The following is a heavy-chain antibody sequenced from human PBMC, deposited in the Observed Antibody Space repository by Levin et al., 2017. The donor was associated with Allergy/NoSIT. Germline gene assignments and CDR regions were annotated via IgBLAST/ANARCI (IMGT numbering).Heavy chain of an antibody. V-gene: IGHV3-66*01. CDR2: IYSGGST. D-gene: IGHD3-22*01. CDR1: GFTVSSNY. Sequence: GGSLRLSCAASGFTVSSNYMSWVRQAPGKGLEWVSVIYSGGSTYYADSVKGRFTISRDNSKNTLYLQMNSLRAEDTAVYYCARDYYVSSGYHYYYYYGMDGWGQGTTVTVSS. CDR3: ARDYYVSSGYHYYYYYGMDG. J-gene: IGHJ6*02.